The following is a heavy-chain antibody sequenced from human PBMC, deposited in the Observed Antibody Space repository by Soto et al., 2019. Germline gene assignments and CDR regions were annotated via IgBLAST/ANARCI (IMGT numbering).Heavy chain of an antibody. CDR3: AKDRYGGNSQDY. V-gene: IGHV3-23*01. D-gene: IGHD4-17*01. CDR2: ISGSGGST. CDR1: GLPSTRNA. Sequence: PGVSLSLYRAASGLPSTRNAMTWGSKAPGKGLEWVSAISGSGGSTYYADSVKGRFTISRDNSKNTLYLQMNSLRAEDTAVYYCAKDRYGGNSQDYWGQGTLVTVSS. J-gene: IGHJ4*02.